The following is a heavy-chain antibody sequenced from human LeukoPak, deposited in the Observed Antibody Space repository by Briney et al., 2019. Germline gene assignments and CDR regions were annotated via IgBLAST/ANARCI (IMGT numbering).Heavy chain of an antibody. CDR1: GGSMNSDY. V-gene: IGHV4-4*07. CDR3: ARVFHQ. CDR2: IYLGGST. Sequence: SETLSLTCTVSGGSMNSDYWTWIRQPAGKGLEWIGLIYLGGSTNYNPSLKSRVIMSLDTSKNQFSLELRSVTAADTAVYYCARVFHQWGQGALVIVSS. J-gene: IGHJ5*02.